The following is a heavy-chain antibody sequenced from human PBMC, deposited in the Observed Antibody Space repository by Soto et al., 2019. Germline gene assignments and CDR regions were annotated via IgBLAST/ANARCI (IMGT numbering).Heavy chain of an antibody. J-gene: IGHJ4*02. CDR1: GYRFTTYG. Sequence: QVQVVQSGVEVKKPGASVKVSCKTSGYRFTTYGISWMRQVPGQGLEWMGWISTNSGNTNYAQKFQDRVTMTTDTSTITAYIELMSLRSDDTAIYCCARDKDWDLDNWGQGTLVTVSS. D-gene: IGHD3-9*01. CDR2: ISTNSGNT. V-gene: IGHV1-18*01. CDR3: ARDKDWDLDN.